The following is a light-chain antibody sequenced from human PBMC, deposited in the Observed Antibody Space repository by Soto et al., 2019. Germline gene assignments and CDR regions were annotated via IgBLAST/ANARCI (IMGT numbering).Light chain of an antibody. J-gene: IGLJ2*01. CDR2: DVS. Sequence: QSALTQPASVSGSPGQSITISCTGTSSDVGGYNYVSWYHQHPGKDPKLMIYDVSNRPSGVSNRFSGSKSGNTASLTISGLQAEDEADYYCSSYTSSSTRVFGGGTKLTVL. CDR3: SSYTSSSTRV. V-gene: IGLV2-14*01. CDR1: SSDVGGYNY.